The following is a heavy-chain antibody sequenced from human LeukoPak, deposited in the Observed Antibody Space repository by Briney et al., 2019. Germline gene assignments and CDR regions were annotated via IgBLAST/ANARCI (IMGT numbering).Heavy chain of an antibody. V-gene: IGHV4-4*02. CDR3: ARVGYCSGGSCYSSPLFDY. D-gene: IGHD2-15*01. CDR2: IYHSGST. CDR1: GGSISSSNW. Sequence: SGTLSLTCAVSGGSISSSNWWSWVRQPPGKGLEWIGEIYHSGSTNYNPSLKSRVTISVDTSKNQFSLKLSSVTAADTAVYYCARVGYCSGGSCYSSPLFDYWGQGTLVTVSS. J-gene: IGHJ4*02.